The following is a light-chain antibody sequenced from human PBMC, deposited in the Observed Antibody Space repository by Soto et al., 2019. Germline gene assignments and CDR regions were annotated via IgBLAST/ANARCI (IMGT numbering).Light chain of an antibody. Sequence: DIRMNMSASSLSASLGDRVTITCGASQDIRNDLGWYQQKPGKIPNLLIYAASTLQAGVPSRFSGSGSGTDFTLTISSLQPEDAAAYYCQKYNSAPLTFGGWT. CDR2: AAS. CDR3: QKYNSAPLT. CDR1: QDIRND. V-gene: IGKV1-27*01. J-gene: IGKJ4*01.